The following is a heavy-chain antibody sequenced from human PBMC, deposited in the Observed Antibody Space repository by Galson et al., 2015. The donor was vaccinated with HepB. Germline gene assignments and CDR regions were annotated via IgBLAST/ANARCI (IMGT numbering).Heavy chain of an antibody. Sequence: SLRLSCAASGFVFSRHGMHWARQAPGKGLEWVAVVWYDGTKQYYSESVEGRFTISRDNSKNMVYLQMNSLRVEDTAVYYCWMIGTDFASGGQGTLVTVSP. CDR1: GFVFSRHG. J-gene: IGHJ4*02. CDR2: VWYDGTKQ. V-gene: IGHV3-33*01. CDR3: WMIGTDFAS. D-gene: IGHD2-21*01.